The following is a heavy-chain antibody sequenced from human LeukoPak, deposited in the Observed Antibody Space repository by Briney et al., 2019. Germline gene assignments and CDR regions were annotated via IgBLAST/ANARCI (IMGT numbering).Heavy chain of an antibody. D-gene: IGHD3-10*01. CDR2: IYYSGTT. CDR3: AGVPGIYYYYGMDV. Sequence: PSETLSLTCTVSGGSISSHYWSWIRQPPGKGLEWIGYIYYSGTTNYNPSLKSRVTISVDTSKNQFSLKLSSVTAADTAVYYCAGVPGIYYYYGMDVWGQGTTVTVSS. CDR1: GGSISSHY. V-gene: IGHV4-59*11. J-gene: IGHJ6*02.